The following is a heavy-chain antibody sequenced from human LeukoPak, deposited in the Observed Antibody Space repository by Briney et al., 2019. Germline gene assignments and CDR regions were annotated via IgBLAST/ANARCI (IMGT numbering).Heavy chain of an antibody. CDR1: GFTFSSYN. CDR2: ISSSSSTI. J-gene: IGHJ4*02. CDR3: AREHSSSSGSVSDF. V-gene: IGHV3-48*02. D-gene: IGHD6-6*01. Sequence: PGGSLRLSCTASGFTFSSYNMNWVRQAPGKGLEWVSYISSSSSTIYYADSVKGRFTISRDNAKNSLYVQVNSLRYEDTAVYYCAREHSSSSGSVSDFWGQGTLVTVSS.